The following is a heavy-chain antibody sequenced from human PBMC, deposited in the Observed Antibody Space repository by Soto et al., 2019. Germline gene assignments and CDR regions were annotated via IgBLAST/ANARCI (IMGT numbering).Heavy chain of an antibody. CDR1: GFTFSSYA. CDR3: AKSTVVPAPIDY. V-gene: IGHV3-23*01. Sequence: EVQLLESGGGLVQPGGSLRLSCAASASGFTFSSYAMIWVRQAPGKGLEWLSTISGGANITYYADSVKGRFTISRDIPNNTPILQMLDLRAEDTAVYFCAKSTVVPAPIDYWGQATLVTVSS. D-gene: IGHD2-2*01. J-gene: IGHJ4*02. CDR2: ISGGANIT.